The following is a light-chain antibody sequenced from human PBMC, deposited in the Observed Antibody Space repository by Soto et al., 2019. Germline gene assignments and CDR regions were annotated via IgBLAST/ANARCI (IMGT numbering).Light chain of an antibody. CDR3: SSYTSGSTLYV. J-gene: IGLJ1*01. CDR2: DVS. Sequence: QSLLTQPSSVYGSPGQSITISCPGTSSDVGGYNCVSWYQQHPGKAPKLMIYDVSNRPSGVSNRFSGSKSGNTASLTISGLQAEDEADYYCSSYTSGSTLYVFGSGTKVTVL. V-gene: IGLV2-14*01. CDR1: SSDVGGYNC.